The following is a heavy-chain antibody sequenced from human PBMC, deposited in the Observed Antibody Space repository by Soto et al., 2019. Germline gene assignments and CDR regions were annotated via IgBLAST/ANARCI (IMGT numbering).Heavy chain of an antibody. J-gene: IGHJ5*02. D-gene: IGHD6-13*01. Sequence: ASVKVSCKASGYTFTGYYMHWVRQAPGQGLEWMGWINPNSGGTNYAQKIQGWVTMTRDTSISTAYMELSRLRYDDTAVYYCARAAAAGDFDPWGQGTLVTVSS. CDR3: ARAAAAGDFDP. CDR1: GYTFTGYY. CDR2: INPNSGGT. V-gene: IGHV1-2*04.